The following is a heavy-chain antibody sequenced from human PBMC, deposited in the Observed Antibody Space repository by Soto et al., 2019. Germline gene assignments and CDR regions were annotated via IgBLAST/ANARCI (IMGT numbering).Heavy chain of an antibody. Sequence: QVQLVESGGGVVQPGRSLRLSCAASGFSFENYGMHWVRQAPGRGLEWVAIIWYDGSLKYYAAAGKGRFTISRYNSKNTLYLEMNSLRAEDTAVYYCANLWGDGYNLGQDYNGMDVWGQGTTVIVAS. CDR3: ANLWGDGYNLGQDYNGMDV. D-gene: IGHD5-12*01. J-gene: IGHJ6*02. V-gene: IGHV3-33*06. CDR2: IWYDGSLK. CDR1: GFSFENYG.